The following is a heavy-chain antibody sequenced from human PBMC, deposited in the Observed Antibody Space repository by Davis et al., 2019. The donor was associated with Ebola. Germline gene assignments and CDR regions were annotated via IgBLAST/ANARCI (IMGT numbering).Heavy chain of an antibody. D-gene: IGHD6-13*01. CDR3: AKFVAAAGAFDI. CDR2: ISYDGSNK. CDR1: GFTFSSYG. J-gene: IGHJ3*02. Sequence: GESLKISCAASGFTFSSYGMHWVRQAPGKGLEWVAVISYDGSNKYYADSVKGRFTISRDNSKNTLYLQMNSLRAEDTAVYYCAKFVAAAGAFDIWGQGTMVTVSS. V-gene: IGHV3-30*18.